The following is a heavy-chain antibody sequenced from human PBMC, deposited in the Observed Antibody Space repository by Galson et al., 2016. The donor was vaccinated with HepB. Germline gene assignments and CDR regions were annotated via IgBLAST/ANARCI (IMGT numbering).Heavy chain of an antibody. CDR2: ISGDDGST. CDR3: ARRLDTQRRIAGWGWGMDV. D-gene: IGHD6-19*01. J-gene: IGHJ6*02. V-gene: IGHV3-23*01. CDR1: GFTFGRYA. Sequence: SLRLSCAASGFTFGRYAMSWVRQAPGKGLEWVSAISGDDGSTYYAGSVQGRFTSSRDNGTNSLYLQMSSLRVEDAGVYYCARRLDTQRRIAGWGWGMDVWGQGTTVTVS.